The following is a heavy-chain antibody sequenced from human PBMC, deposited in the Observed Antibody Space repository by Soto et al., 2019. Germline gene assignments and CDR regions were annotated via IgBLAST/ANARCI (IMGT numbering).Heavy chain of an antibody. CDR2: MNPNSGNT. V-gene: IGHV1-8*01. CDR1: GYTFTSYD. Sequence: ASVKVSCKASGYTFTSYDINWVRQATGQGLEWMGWMNPNSGNTGYAQKFQGRVNMTRNTSISTAYMELSSLRSEDTAVYYCARGNVLHYGMDVWGHGSRVTVSX. D-gene: IGHD3-10*01. CDR3: ARGNVLHYGMDV. J-gene: IGHJ6*02.